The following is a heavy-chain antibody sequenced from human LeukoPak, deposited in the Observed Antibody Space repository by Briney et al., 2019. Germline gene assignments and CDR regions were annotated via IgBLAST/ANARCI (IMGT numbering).Heavy chain of an antibody. V-gene: IGHV3-13*05. CDR2: IGTAGDP. D-gene: IGHD6-13*01. Sequence: GGSLRLSCAASGFTFSSYDMHWVRHATGKGLEWVSAIGTAGDPYYPGSVKGRFTISRENAKNSLYLQMNSLRAGDTAVYYCAREGAAAGVWYFDLWGRGTLVTVSS. CDR3: AREGAAAGVWYFDL. CDR1: GFTFSSYD. J-gene: IGHJ2*01.